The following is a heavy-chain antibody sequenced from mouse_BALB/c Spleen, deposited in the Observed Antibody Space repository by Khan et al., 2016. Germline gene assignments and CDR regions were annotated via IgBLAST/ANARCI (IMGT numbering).Heavy chain of an antibody. V-gene: IGHV1-7*01. CDR1: GYTFTSDW. CDR2: INPSTGYT. J-gene: IGHJ2*01. CDR3: TSYYGSSYFSH. D-gene: IGHD1-1*01. Sequence: QVQLKQSGAELAKPGASVKMSCKASGYTFTSDWMHWVKQRLGQGLVWFGYINPSTGYTEYNQKFKDKATLTADKSSSQAYMQLSSLTSEDSAVYYWTSYYGSSYFSHWGQGTTLTVSS.